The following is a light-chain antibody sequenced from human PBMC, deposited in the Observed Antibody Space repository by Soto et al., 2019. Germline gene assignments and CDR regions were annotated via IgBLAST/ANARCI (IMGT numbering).Light chain of an antibody. CDR3: SSYTSSSTYV. CDR1: RSDVGGYNY. CDR2: DVT. V-gene: IGLV2-14*01. J-gene: IGLJ1*01. Sequence: ALTQPASVSGSPGQSITISCTGTRSDVGGYNYVYWHQQHPGKAPKLMIYDVTNRPSGVSDRFSGSKSGNTASLTISGLQAEDEADYYCSSYTSSSTYVFGAGTKLTVL.